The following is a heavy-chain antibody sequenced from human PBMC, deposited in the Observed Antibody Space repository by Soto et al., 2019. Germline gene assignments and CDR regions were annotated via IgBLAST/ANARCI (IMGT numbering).Heavy chain of an antibody. D-gene: IGHD6-19*01. J-gene: IGHJ6*02. Sequence: QVQLQESGPGLVKPSQTLSLICIVSGDSISTGGYYWHWIRQHPGKGLEWIGYIYYKGTTYYSPSLKSRLTISVDTSKTRFSLKLSSVTAADTAMYYCTRASKMTGCYGIDVWGQGTTVTVSS. CDR1: GDSISTGGYY. CDR3: TRASKMTGCYGIDV. V-gene: IGHV4-31*02. CDR2: IYYKGTT.